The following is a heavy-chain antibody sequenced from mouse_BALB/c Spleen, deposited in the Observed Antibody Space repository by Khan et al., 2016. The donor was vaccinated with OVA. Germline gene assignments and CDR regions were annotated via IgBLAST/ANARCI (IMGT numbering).Heavy chain of an antibody. D-gene: IGHD1-1*02. CDR3: AKNRNGYFDY. J-gene: IGHJ2*01. CDR2: IWSGGIT. CDR1: GFSLTNYG. V-gene: IGHV2-2*02. Sequence: QVQLKESGPGLVQPSQSLSITCTVSGFSLTNYGVHWVRQSPGKGLEWLGVIWSGGITAYYATFLSRRSISKDISKSQFFLKMNRLQANDTAIYYCAKNRNGYFDYWGQGTTLTVSS.